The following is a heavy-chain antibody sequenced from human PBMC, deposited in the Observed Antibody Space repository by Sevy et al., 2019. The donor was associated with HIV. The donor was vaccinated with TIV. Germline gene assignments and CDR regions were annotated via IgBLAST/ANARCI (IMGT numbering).Heavy chain of an antibody. Sequence: SETLSLTCTVSSGSITILYWNWIRQPPGEGLEWIANIYYNGHINYNPSLKSRVTLSLDTSKNQFSLRLSSVTAADTAMYYCAGENAWGRGYSWGQGTLVTVSS. CDR2: IYYNGHI. CDR3: AGENAWGRGYS. J-gene: IGHJ4*02. D-gene: IGHD1-26*01. V-gene: IGHV4-59*08. CDR1: SGSITILY.